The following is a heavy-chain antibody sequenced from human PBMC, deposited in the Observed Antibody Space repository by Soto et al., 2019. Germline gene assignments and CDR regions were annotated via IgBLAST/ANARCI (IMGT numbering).Heavy chain of an antibody. D-gene: IGHD3-10*01. Sequence: PSETLSLTCAVSGGPIRSGGYSWSWIRQPPGKGLEWIGYIYHSGSTSYNPSLKSRVTISVDRSKNQFSLKLSSVTAADTAVYYCARQYYFGSRSYYNRPLDFWGQGTLVTVSS. V-gene: IGHV4-30-2*01. CDR2: IYHSGST. CDR1: GGPIRSGGYS. J-gene: IGHJ4*02. CDR3: ARQYYFGSRSYYNRPLDF.